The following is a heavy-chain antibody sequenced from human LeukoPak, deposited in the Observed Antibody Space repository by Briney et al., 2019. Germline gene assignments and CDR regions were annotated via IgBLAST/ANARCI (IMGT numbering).Heavy chain of an antibody. CDR2: VKHSGST. CDR3: ARGVGAAAGLPPFDY. D-gene: IGHD6-13*01. V-gene: IGHV4-34*01. Sequence: SETLSLTCAVYGGSFSGYYWSWIRQPPGKGLEWLGEVKHSGSTNYNPSLKSRVTISVDTSKKQFSLKLSSVTAADTAVYYCARGVGAAAGLPPFDYWGQGTLVTVSS. J-gene: IGHJ4*02. CDR1: GGSFSGYY.